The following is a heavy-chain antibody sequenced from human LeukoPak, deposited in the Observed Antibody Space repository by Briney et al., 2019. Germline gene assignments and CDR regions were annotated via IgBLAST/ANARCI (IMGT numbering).Heavy chain of an antibody. CDR1: GFTFSSYA. J-gene: IGHJ4*02. D-gene: IGHD3-3*01. V-gene: IGHV3-23*01. CDR3: AKPLPRAIFGVVATDY. CDR2: ISGSGGST. Sequence: PGGSLRLSCAASGFTFSSYAMSWVRQAPGKGLEWVSAISGSGGSTYYADSVKGRFTISRDNSKNTLYLQMNSLRAEDTAVYYCAKPLPRAIFGVVATDYWGQGTLVTVSS.